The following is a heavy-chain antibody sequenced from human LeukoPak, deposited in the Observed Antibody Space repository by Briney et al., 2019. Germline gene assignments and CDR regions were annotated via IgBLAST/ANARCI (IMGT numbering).Heavy chain of an antibody. CDR2: ISSSGSTI. CDR3: ARVRCSSTSCYAGYYYYYMDV. Sequence: GGSLRLSCAASGFTFSDYNMRWIRQAPGKGLEWVSYISSSGSTIYYADSVKGRFTISRDNAKNSLYLQMNSLRAEDTAVYYCARVRCSSTSCYAGYYYYYMDVWGKGTTVTISS. D-gene: IGHD2-2*01. J-gene: IGHJ6*03. V-gene: IGHV3-11*01. CDR1: GFTFSDYN.